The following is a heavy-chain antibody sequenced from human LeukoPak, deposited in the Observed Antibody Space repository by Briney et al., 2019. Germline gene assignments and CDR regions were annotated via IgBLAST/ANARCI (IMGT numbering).Heavy chain of an antibody. V-gene: IGHV3-7*03. CDR3: AKASIDSSSY. Sequence: GGSLRLSCVASTFTFSNYGMHWVRQAPGKGLEWVANIKEDRSEKYYVDSVKGRFTISRDNAKSSLYLQMNSLRAEDTAVYYCAKASIDSSSYWGQGTMVTVSS. J-gene: IGHJ3*01. CDR2: IKEDRSEK. D-gene: IGHD3-22*01. CDR1: TFTFSNYG.